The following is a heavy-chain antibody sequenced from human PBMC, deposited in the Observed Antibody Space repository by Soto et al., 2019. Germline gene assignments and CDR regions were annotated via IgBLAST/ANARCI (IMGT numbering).Heavy chain of an antibody. CDR2: ISYDGSNK. D-gene: IGHD3-10*01. CDR3: AKVVRGVILPYFDY. Sequence: GGSLRLSCAASGFTFSSYGMHWVRQAPGKGLEWVAVISYDGSNKYHADSVKGRFTISRDNSKNTLYLQMNSLRAEDTAVYYCAKVVRGVILPYFDYWGQGTLVTVSS. V-gene: IGHV3-30*18. CDR1: GFTFSSYG. J-gene: IGHJ4*02.